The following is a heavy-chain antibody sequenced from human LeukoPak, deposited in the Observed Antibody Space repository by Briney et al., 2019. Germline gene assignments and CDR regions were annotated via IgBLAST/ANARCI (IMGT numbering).Heavy chain of an antibody. CDR2: ISGSGGST. CDR1: GFTFSSYA. Sequence: GGSLGLSCAASGFTFSSYAMSWVRQAPGKGLEWVSAISGSGGSTYYADSVKGRFTISRDNSKNTLYLQMNSLRAEDTAVYYCAKDPAYYYGSGSYYQYWGQGTLVTVSS. D-gene: IGHD3-10*01. CDR3: AKDPAYYYGSGSYYQY. J-gene: IGHJ4*02. V-gene: IGHV3-23*01.